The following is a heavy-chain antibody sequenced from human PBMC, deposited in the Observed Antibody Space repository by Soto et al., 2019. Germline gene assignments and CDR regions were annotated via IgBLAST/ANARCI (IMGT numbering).Heavy chain of an antibody. V-gene: IGHV4-30-4*01. CDR1: VCSMSIGDDY. CDR2: IYYSGNI. D-gene: IGHD3-16*01. Sequence: TXSLAGTFAVCSMSIGDDYWSWMRQPPGKGLEWIGYIYYSGNIYYNPSLKSRVTIPLETSKTQFSMKLSSVTDADTAPSYCARVPYAGTYRLETWGQPPLV. CDR3: ARVPYAGTYRLET. J-gene: IGHJ4*02.